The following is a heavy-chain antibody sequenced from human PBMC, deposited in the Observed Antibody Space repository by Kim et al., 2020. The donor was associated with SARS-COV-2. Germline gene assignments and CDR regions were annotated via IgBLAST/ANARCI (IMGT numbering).Heavy chain of an antibody. V-gene: IGHV3-7*03. J-gene: IGHJ6*02. CDR2: IKQDGSEK. CDR1: GFTFSSYW. D-gene: IGHD2-2*01. CDR3: ARDWVEYCSSTSCYYYYYYGMDV. Sequence: GGSLRLSCAGSGFTFSSYWMSWVRQAPGKGLEWVANIKQDGSEKYYVDSVKGRFTISRDNAKNSLYLQMNSLRAEDTAVYYCARDWVEYCSSTSCYYYYYYGMDVWGQGTTVTVSS.